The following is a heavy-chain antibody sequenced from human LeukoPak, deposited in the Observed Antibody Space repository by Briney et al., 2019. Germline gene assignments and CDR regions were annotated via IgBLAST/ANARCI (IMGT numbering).Heavy chain of an antibody. Sequence: PGGSLRLSCVASGFTFISYSMHWVRQAPGGGLEWLSGISNTGRATDYADSIKGPFTISRDNSKNTVFLQMNSLRAEDTAEYFCAHQVPPNDEFFDHWGQGTLVTVSS. V-gene: IGHV3-23*01. CDR1: GFTFISYS. CDR3: AHQVPPNDEFFDH. J-gene: IGHJ5*02. CDR2: ISNTGRAT.